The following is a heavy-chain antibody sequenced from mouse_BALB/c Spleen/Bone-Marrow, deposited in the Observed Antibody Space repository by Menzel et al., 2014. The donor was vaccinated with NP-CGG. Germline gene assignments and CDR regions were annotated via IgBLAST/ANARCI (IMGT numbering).Heavy chain of an antibody. CDR3: ASYYYGSSGFAY. J-gene: IGHJ3*01. CDR2: IDPANGNT. CDR1: GFNIKDTY. V-gene: IGHV14-3*02. Sequence: VQLQQPGAELVKPGASVKLSCTASGFNIKDTYMHWVKQRPEQGLEWIGRIDPANGNTKYDPKFQGKATITADTSSYTAYLQLSSLTSEDTAVYYCASYYYGSSGFAYWGQGTLVTVSA. D-gene: IGHD1-1*01.